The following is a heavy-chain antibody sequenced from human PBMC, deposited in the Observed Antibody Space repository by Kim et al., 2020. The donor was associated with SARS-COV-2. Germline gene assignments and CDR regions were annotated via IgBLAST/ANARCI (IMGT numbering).Heavy chain of an antibody. CDR3: ARDHEVAAAGPLDYFDY. D-gene: IGHD6-13*01. Sequence: FQGRVTMTRDTSTSTVYMELSSLRSEDTAVYYCARDHEVAAAGPLDYFDYWGQGTLVTVSS. V-gene: IGHV1-46*01. J-gene: IGHJ4*02.